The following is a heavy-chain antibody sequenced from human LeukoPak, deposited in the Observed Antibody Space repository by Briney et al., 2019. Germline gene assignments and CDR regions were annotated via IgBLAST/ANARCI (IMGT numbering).Heavy chain of an antibody. CDR2: IYTSGST. Sequence: SETLSLTCTVSGGSISSYYWSWIRQPPGKGLEWIGYIYTSGSTNYNPSLKSRVTISVDTSKNQFSLKLSSVTAADTAVYYCARDQSSANIEYWGRGTLVTVSS. D-gene: IGHD2-2*01. J-gene: IGHJ4*02. V-gene: IGHV4-4*09. CDR3: ARDQSSANIEY. CDR1: GGSISSYY.